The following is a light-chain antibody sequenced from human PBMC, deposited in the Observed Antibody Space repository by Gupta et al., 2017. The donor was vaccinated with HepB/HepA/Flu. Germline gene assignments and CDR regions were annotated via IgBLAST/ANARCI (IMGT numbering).Light chain of an antibody. CDR3: QRDRWSFQT. V-gene: IGKV3-20*01. CDR2: EAS. J-gene: IGKJ1*01. Sequence: VLTQAPGTLSLSLGVRATLSCKASQTVPNNDLAWYQHKPGQAPRLLIYEASTRAAGIPDRFSGSGSGTDFTLTISRLEPEDSAVYYCQRDRWSFQTFGPGTKVEIK. CDR1: QTVPNND.